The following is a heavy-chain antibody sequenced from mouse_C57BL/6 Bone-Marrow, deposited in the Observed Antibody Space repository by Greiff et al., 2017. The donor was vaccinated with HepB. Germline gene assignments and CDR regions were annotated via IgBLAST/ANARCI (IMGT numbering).Heavy chain of an antibody. CDR1: GYTFTDYN. V-gene: IGHV1-18*01. Sequence: EVQLVESGPELVKPGASVKIPCKASGYTFTDYNMDWVKQSPGKSLEWIGDINPNNGGTIYNQKFKGKATLTVDKSSSTAYMELRSLTSEDTAVYYCASTMITKAWFAYWGQGTLVTVSA. D-gene: IGHD2-4*01. CDR2: INPNNGGT. CDR3: ASTMITKAWFAY. J-gene: IGHJ3*01.